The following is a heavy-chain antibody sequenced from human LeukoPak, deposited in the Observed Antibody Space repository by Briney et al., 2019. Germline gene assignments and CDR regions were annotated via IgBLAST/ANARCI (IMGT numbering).Heavy chain of an antibody. CDR3: ARAVDSSGWSLSYYFDY. CDR1: GGTLSSYA. D-gene: IGHD6-19*01. Sequence: SVKVSCKASGGTLSSYAISWVRQAPGQGLEWMGRIIPILGIANYAQKFQGRVTITADKSTSTAYMELSSLRSEDTAVYYCARAVDSSGWSLSYYFDYWGQGTLVTVSS. CDR2: IIPILGIA. J-gene: IGHJ4*02. V-gene: IGHV1-69*04.